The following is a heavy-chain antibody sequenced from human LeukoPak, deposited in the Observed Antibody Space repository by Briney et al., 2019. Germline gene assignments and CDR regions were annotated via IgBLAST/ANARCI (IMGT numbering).Heavy chain of an antibody. CDR2: RSIYNGNT. J-gene: IGHJ4*02. V-gene: IGHV1-18*01. D-gene: IGHD6-6*01. CDR3: ARGGPFPSGPSSREYYLDY. CDR1: DYDFINYG. Sequence: ASVKVSCKASDYDFINYGISWVRQAPGQGLEWMGWRSIYNGNTDYKLQGRVTMTTDTSTSTAYMEVRSLRSDDTAVYYCARGGPFPSGPSSREYYLDYWGQGTLVTVSS.